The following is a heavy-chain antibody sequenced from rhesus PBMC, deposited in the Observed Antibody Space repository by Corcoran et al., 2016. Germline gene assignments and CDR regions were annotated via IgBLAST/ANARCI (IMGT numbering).Heavy chain of an antibody. CDR3: ARDGYYYSGTYPLDY. V-gene: IGHV4-76*01. CDR1: GDSISSGYD. CDR2: FHGNSGRT. D-gene: IGHD3-16*01. Sequence: QVQLQESGPGVVKPSETLSLTCAVSGDSISSGYDWSWIRQSPGKGLEWIVYFHGNSGRTNYNPSLKNRGTISEDASKNQFSLKLISVTAADTAVYYCARDGYYYSGTYPLDYWGQGVLVTVSS. J-gene: IGHJ4*01.